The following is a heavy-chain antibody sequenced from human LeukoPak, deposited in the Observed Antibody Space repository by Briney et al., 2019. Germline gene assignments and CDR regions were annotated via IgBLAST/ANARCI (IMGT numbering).Heavy chain of an antibody. CDR2: ISGSGGST. D-gene: IGHD3-3*01. Sequence: GGSLRLSCAASGFTFSSYAMSWVRQAPGKGLEWVSAISGSGGSTYYADSVKGRFIISRDNSKNTLYLQMNSLRAEDTAVYYCAKGSTYYDFWSGYFWSRYFDYWGQGTLVTVSS. CDR1: GFTFSSYA. CDR3: AKGSTYYDFWSGYFWSRYFDY. V-gene: IGHV3-23*01. J-gene: IGHJ4*02.